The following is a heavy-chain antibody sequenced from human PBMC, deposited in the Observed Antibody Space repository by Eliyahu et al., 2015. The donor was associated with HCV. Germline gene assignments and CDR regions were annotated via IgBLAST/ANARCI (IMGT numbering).Heavy chain of an antibody. Sequence: QLVXSGGGVVQPGTSLXLSCSXSGFPFNVYAMFWVRQAPGKGLDWVATISNDGTKKFYADAVKGRFSILRNDADNMLYLQMDSLRSEDTAVYYCARGMTGPSPLFNYWGQGVLVTVSS. V-gene: IGHV3-30*04. D-gene: IGHD3-9*01. J-gene: IGHJ4*02. CDR1: GFPFNVYA. CDR3: ARGMTGPSPLFNY. CDR2: ISNDGTKK.